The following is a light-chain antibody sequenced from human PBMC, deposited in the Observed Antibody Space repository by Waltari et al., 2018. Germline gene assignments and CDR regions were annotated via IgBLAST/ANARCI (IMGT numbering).Light chain of an antibody. V-gene: IGKV3-11*01. CDR2: DAS. CDR1: QSVNIN. Sequence: EIVLTQSPATLSLSAGERATLSCRASQSVNINLAWYQQRPGQAPRLLIYDASTRANGNPARFSGSGSVTDFTLTISSLEPEDFAIYYCQQRTNWWTFGQGTRV. CDR3: QQRTNWWT. J-gene: IGKJ1*01.